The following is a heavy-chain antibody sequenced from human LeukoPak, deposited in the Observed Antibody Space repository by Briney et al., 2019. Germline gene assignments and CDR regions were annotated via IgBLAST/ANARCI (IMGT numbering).Heavy chain of an antibody. Sequence: SETLSLTCTVSGGSLNTYYWSWVRQPPGKGLEWITSIYYSGSTDYNPSPKSRVAISIDTSKNQFSLKLSSVTAADTALYYCAGDVDTAMLNAFDIWGQGTMVTVSS. D-gene: IGHD5-18*01. CDR1: GGSLNTYY. CDR2: IYYSGST. CDR3: AGDVDTAMLNAFDI. V-gene: IGHV4-59*01. J-gene: IGHJ3*02.